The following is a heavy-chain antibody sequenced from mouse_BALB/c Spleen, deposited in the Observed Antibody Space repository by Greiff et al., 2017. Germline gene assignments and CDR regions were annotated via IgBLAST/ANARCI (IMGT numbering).Heavy chain of an antibody. CDR2: IDPANGNT. V-gene: IGHV14-3*02. CDR1: GFNIKDTY. D-gene: IGHD1-1*01. Sequence: EVQLQQSGAELVKPGASVKLSCTASGFNIKDTYMHWVKQRPEQGLEWIGRIDPANGNTKYDPKFQGKATITADTSSNTAYLQLSSLTSEDTAVYYCARDPDFITTVVDFDYWGQGTTLTVSS. J-gene: IGHJ2*01. CDR3: ARDPDFITTVVDFDY.